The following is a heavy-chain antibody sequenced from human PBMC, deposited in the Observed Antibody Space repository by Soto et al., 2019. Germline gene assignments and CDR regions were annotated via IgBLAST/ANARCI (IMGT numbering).Heavy chain of an antibody. Sequence: PSETLSLTCAVSGGSISSGGYSWSWIRQPPGKGLEWIGYIYHSGSTYYNPSLKSRVTISVDRSKNQFSLKLSSVTAADTAVYYCARDRIAAAGTRWFDPWGQGTLVTVSS. CDR1: GGSISSGGYS. CDR3: ARDRIAAAGTRWFDP. CDR2: IYHSGST. J-gene: IGHJ5*02. V-gene: IGHV4-30-2*01. D-gene: IGHD6-13*01.